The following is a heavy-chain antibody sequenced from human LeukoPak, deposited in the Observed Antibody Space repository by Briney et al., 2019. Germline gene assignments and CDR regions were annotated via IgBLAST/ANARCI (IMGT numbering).Heavy chain of an antibody. J-gene: IGHJ4*02. CDR1: GFIFSAYE. CDR2: ISSSGSTI. CDR3: ARVYSSGWSY. D-gene: IGHD6-19*01. Sequence: GGSLRLSCAASGFIFSAYEMNWVRQAPGKGLEWVSYISSSGSTIYYADSVKSRFTISRDTAKKSLYLQMNSLRAEDTAVYYCARVYSSGWSYWGQGTLVTVSS. V-gene: IGHV3-48*03.